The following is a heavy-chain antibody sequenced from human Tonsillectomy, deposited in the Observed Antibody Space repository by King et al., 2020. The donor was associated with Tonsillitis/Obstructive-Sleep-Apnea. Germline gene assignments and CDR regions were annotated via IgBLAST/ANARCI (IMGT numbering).Heavy chain of an antibody. CDR3: ARDYSSSSGAWYFDL. J-gene: IGHJ2*01. D-gene: IGHD6-6*01. CDR2: TYYRSKWYN. CDR1: GDIVSTDTAA. Sequence: VQLQQSGPGLVKPSQTLSLTCAISGDIVSTDTAAWNWIRQSPSRGLEWLGRTYYRSKWYNDYAVSVKSRIIINPDTSKNQFSLHLKSVTPEDTAVYYCARDYSSSSGAWYFDLWGRGTLVTVSS. V-gene: IGHV6-1*01.